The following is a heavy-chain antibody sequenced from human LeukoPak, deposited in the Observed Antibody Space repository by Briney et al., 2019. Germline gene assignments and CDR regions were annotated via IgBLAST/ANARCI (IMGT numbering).Heavy chain of an antibody. J-gene: IGHJ6*02. CDR1: GGSFSGYY. D-gene: IGHD5-18*01. CDR2: INHSGST. CDR3: ARVWGYSCGYRPGNYYYYYGMDV. V-gene: IGHV4-34*01. Sequence: SETLSLTCAVYGGSFSGYYWSWIRQPPGKGLEWIGEINHSGSTNYNPSLKSRVTISVDTSKNQFSLKLSSVTAADTAVYYCARVWGYSCGYRPGNYYYYYGMDVWGQGTTVTVSS.